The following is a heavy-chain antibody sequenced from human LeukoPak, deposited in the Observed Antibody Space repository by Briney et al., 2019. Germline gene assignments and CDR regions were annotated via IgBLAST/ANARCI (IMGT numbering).Heavy chain of an antibody. J-gene: IGHJ3*02. CDR2: ISAYNGNT. CDR1: GYTFTSYG. D-gene: IGHD2-2*02. CDR3: ARDLRWGYCRSTSCYSGAFDI. Sequence: ASVKVSCKASGYTFTSYGISWVRQAPGQGLEWMGWISAYNGNTNYAQKLQGRVTITTDTSTSTAYMELRSLRSDDTAVYYCARDLRWGYCRSTSCYSGAFDIWGQGTMVTVSS. V-gene: IGHV1-18*01.